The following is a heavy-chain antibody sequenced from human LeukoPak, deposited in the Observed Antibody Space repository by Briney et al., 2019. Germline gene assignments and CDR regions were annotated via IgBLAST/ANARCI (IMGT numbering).Heavy chain of an antibody. CDR3: AREDIRLDYFDY. D-gene: IGHD6-19*01. CDR1: GFTFSSYE. Sequence: PGGSLRLSCAASGFTFSSYEMNWVRQAPARGLEWVSYISGSGVTMYYADSVKDRFTISRDDAKNSLYLQMNSLRAEDTAVYYCAREDIRLDYFDYWGQGTLVTVSS. CDR2: ISGSGVTM. V-gene: IGHV3-48*03. J-gene: IGHJ4*02.